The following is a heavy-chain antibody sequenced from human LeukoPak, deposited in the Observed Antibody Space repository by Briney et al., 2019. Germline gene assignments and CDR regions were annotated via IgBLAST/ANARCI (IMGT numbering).Heavy chain of an antibody. CDR3: ARGLLWFGDVDY. J-gene: IGHJ4*02. D-gene: IGHD3-10*01. CDR2: IYSGGST. Sequence: GGSLRLSYAAFGFTVSSNYMSWVRQAPGKGLEWVSVIYSGGSTYYADSVKGRFTISRDNSKNTLYLQMNSLRAEDTAVYYCARGLLWFGDVDYWGQGTLVTVSS. CDR1: GFTVSSNY. V-gene: IGHV3-66*01.